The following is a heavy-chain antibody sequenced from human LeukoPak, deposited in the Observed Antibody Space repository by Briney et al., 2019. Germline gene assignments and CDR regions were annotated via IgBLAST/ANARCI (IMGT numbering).Heavy chain of an antibody. CDR2: IYHSGST. CDR3: ASALWFGSYYFDY. CDR1: GYSISSGYY. Sequence: KPSETLSLTCTVSGYSISSGYYWGWIRRPPGKGLEWIGSIYHSGSTYYNPSLKSRVTISVDTSKNQFSLKLSSVTAADTAVYYCASALWFGSYYFDYWGQGTLVTVSP. D-gene: IGHD3-10*01. J-gene: IGHJ4*02. V-gene: IGHV4-38-2*02.